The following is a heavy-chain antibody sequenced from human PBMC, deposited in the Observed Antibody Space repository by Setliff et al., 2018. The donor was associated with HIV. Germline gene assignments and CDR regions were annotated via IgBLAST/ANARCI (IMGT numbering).Heavy chain of an antibody. CDR2: LHGDGTAT. D-gene: IGHD5-18*01. V-gene: IGHV3-74*03. Sequence: HPGGSLRLSCVTSGFTFTHYWMFWVRRGPGRELVWVSRLHGDGTATTYADSVRGRFTASRDSAENTLYLQMNRLRAEDTAIYYCVRGGRYSFDPLEYWGQGVLVTVSS. CDR3: VRGGRYSFDPLEY. J-gene: IGHJ4*02. CDR1: GFTFTHYW.